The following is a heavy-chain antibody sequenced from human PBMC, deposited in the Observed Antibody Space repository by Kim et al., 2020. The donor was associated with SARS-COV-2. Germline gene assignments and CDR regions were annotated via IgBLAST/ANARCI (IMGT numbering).Heavy chain of an antibody. CDR2: ISYDGSNK. V-gene: IGHV3-30*04. Sequence: GGSLRLSCAASGFTFSSYAMHWVRQAPGKGLEWVAVISYDGSNKYYADSVKGRFTISRDNSKNTLYLQMNSLRAEDTAVYYCARALGYCSSTSCYASPVLLWRYGMDVWGQGTTVTVSS. CDR1: GFTFSSYA. D-gene: IGHD2-2*01. J-gene: IGHJ6*02. CDR3: ARALGYCSSTSCYASPVLLWRYGMDV.